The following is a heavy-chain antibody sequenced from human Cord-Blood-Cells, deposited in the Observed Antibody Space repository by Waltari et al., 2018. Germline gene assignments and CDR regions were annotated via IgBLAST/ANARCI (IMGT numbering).Heavy chain of an antibody. CDR2: IIPILVIA. D-gene: IGHD3-22*01. V-gene: IGHV1-69*09. CDR3: ARDTHYYDSSGYYYFDY. J-gene: IGHJ4*02. CDR1: GGTFSSYA. Sequence: QVQLVQSGAEVKKPGSSVKVSCKASGGTFSSYAISWVRQAPGQGLEWMVRIIPILVIANYAQKFQGRFTITADKSTSTAYMELSSLRSEDTAVYYCARDTHYYDSSGYYYFDYWGQGTLVTVSS.